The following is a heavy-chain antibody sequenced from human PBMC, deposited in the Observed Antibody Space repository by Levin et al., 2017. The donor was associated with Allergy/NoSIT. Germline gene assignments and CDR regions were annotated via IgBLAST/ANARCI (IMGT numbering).Heavy chain of an antibody. CDR1: GGSLSGDSNSNYY. J-gene: IGHJ3*02. Sequence: SQTLSLTCSVSGGSLSGDSNSNYYWSWIRQPPGKGLEWLGYIYYSGSTNYNPSLQSRVTFSLDRSTNQLSLRLKSVTSAATAVYYCARDARFYCGSGPYHDSFDIWGQGAKVTVPS. CDR3: ARDARFYCGSGPYHDSFDI. D-gene: IGHD3-10*01. CDR2: IYYSGST. V-gene: IGHV4-61*01.